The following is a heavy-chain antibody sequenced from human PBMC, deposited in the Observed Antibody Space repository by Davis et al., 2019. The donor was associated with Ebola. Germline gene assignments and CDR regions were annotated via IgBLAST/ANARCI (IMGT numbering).Heavy chain of an antibody. Sequence: AASVKVSCKASGGTFSSYAISWVRQAPGQGLEWMGGIIPIFGTANYAQKFQGRVTITADKSTSTAYMELSSLRSEDTAVYYCARVLGSGLGAFDIWGQGTMVTVSS. J-gene: IGHJ3*02. CDR3: ARVLGSGLGAFDI. V-gene: IGHV1-69*06. D-gene: IGHD3-10*01. CDR2: IIPIFGTA. CDR1: GGTFSSYA.